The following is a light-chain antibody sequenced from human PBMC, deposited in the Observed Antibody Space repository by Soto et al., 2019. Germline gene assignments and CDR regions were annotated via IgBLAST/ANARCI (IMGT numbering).Light chain of an antibody. CDR2: GAS. Sequence: IVMTQSPSTLSVSPGERATLSCRASQSVSSYLAWYQQKPGQGPRLLIYGASSRATGTPDRFSGSGSGTDFTLTINRLEPEDFALYYCQQYGSSPPTFGQGTKVDI. J-gene: IGKJ1*01. CDR3: QQYGSSPPT. V-gene: IGKV3-20*01. CDR1: QSVSSY.